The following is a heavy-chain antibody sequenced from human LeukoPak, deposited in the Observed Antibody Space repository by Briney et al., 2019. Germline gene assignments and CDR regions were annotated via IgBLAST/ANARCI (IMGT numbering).Heavy chain of an antibody. Sequence: GGSLRLSCVASGFTFSSYTMHWVRQAPGKGLEWVSHISSGSGTIYYADSVKGRFTISRDNARSSLYLQMSSLRVEDTAVYYGARAAGIAAPGTRFDYFDYWGQGTLVTVSS. V-gene: IGHV3-48*04. CDR1: GFTFSSYT. D-gene: IGHD6-13*01. CDR2: ISSGSGTI. J-gene: IGHJ4*02. CDR3: ARAAGIAAPGTRFDYFDY.